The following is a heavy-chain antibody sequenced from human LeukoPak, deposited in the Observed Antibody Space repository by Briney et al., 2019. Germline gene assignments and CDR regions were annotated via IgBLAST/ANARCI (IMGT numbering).Heavy chain of an antibody. V-gene: IGHV4-59*11. D-gene: IGHD4-17*01. CDR1: ADSFSSHY. J-gene: IGHJ3*02. Sequence: PSETLSLTCAVSADSFSSHYWTWIRQSPGKGLEWIGYISYIGSTNYSPSLKSRVTFPIDTSKNQFSLKLRSVTAADTAVYYCARDLVTVTKGFDIWGQGTMVSVSS. CDR2: ISYIGST. CDR3: ARDLVTVTKGFDI.